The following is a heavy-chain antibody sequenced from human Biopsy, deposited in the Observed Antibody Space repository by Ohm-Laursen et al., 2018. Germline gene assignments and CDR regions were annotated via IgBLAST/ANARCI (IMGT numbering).Heavy chain of an antibody. V-gene: IGHV1-69*06. CDR2: NIPILGTG. Sequence: SVNVSCKTPEGTFSNYGANWVRQAPGQGLEWLGGNIPILGTGNYAQKFQDRVTVAADTSTSTATMELRSLRSDDTAVYYCATKLTGYFHHWGQGTLVIVSS. J-gene: IGHJ1*01. CDR1: EGTFSNYG. D-gene: IGHD3-9*01. CDR3: ATKLTGYFHH.